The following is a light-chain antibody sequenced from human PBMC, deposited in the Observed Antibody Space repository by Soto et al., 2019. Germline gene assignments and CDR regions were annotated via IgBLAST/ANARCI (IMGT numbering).Light chain of an antibody. Sequence: DIQMTQSPSTLSASVGDTITISCRASQSVDRWMAWYQQKPGKAPKVLIHGASNLEGGVSSRFSGSGSGTEFALTISSLQPDDFATYYCQQYHTYWTLGQGTKVDIK. CDR2: GAS. CDR3: QQYHTYWT. V-gene: IGKV1-5*01. CDR1: QSVDRW. J-gene: IGKJ1*01.